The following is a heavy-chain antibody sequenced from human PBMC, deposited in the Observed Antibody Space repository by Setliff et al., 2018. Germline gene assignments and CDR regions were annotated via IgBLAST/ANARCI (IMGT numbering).Heavy chain of an antibody. Sequence: SETLSLTCTVSGGSISSSSYCWGWIRQPPGKGLEWIGSIYYSGSTYYNPSLKSRVTISVDTSKNQFSLKLSSVTAADTAVYYCARTLYDYDILTGPGYYFDYWGQGTLVTVSS. CDR1: GGSISSSSYC. D-gene: IGHD3-9*01. CDR2: IYYSGST. CDR3: ARTLYDYDILTGPGYYFDY. V-gene: IGHV4-39*07. J-gene: IGHJ4*02.